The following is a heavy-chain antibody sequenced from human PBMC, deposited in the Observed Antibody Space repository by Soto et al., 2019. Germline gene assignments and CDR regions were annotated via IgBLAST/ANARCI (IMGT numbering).Heavy chain of an antibody. D-gene: IGHD1-26*01. CDR1: GGTFSGYA. CDR3: AREVILVGATEWSDP. Sequence: WASVKVSCKASGGTFSGYAISWVRQDPGQGLEWMGGIIPIFGTANYAQKFQGRVTITADESTSTAYMELSSLRSEDTAVYYCAREVILVGATEWSDPWGQGTLVT. J-gene: IGHJ5*02. CDR2: IIPIFGTA. V-gene: IGHV1-69*13.